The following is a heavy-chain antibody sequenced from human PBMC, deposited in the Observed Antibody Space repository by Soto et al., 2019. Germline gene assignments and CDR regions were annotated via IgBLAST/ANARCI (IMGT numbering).Heavy chain of an antibody. J-gene: IGHJ4*02. CDR3: AREFPGMVATLGVDY. CDR2: ISYDGSNK. V-gene: IGHV3-30-3*01. D-gene: IGHD5-12*01. Sequence: GGSLRLSCAASGFTFSSYAMHWVRQAPGKGLEWVAVISYDGSNKYYADSVKGRFTISRDNSKNTLYLQMNSLRAEDTAVYYCAREFPGMVATLGVDYWGQGTLVTVSS. CDR1: GFTFSSYA.